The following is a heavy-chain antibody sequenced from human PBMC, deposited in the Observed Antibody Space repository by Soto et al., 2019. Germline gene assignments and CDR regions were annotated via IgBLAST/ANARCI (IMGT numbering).Heavy chain of an antibody. CDR3: AKGLAATRRLPGSNDY. J-gene: IGHJ4*02. Sequence: EVQLLESGGGLVQPGGSLRVSCAASGFTFSSYGMTWVRQAPGKGLEWVSVVSPGGDFTYYADSVRGRFTISRDNSKSTLYLQMNNLKAQDTAVYYCAKGLAATRRLPGSNDYWGQGTLVTVSS. CDR2: VSPGGDFT. V-gene: IGHV3-23*01. CDR1: GFTFSSYG. D-gene: IGHD6-25*01.